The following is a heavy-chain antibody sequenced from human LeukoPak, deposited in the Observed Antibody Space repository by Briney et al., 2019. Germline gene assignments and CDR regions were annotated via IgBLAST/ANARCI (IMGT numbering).Heavy chain of an antibody. CDR1: GFTFSNAW. J-gene: IGHJ4*02. D-gene: IGHD4-17*01. CDR2: IKSKTDGGTT. V-gene: IGHV3-15*01. CDR3: AKDLDGDYGRNYFDY. Sequence: PGGSLRLSCAASGFTFSNAWMSWVRQAPGKGLEWVGRIKSKTDGGTTDYAAPVKGRFTISRDNSKNTLYLQMNSLRPEDTAMYYCAKDLDGDYGRNYFDYWGQGTLVTVSS.